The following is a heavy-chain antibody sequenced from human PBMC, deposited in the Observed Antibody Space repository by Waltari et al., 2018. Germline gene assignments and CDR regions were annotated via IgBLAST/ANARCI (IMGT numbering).Heavy chain of an antibody. CDR1: GGSTRSGRYY. J-gene: IGHJ4*02. CDR3: ARGGVVVVAALDY. Sequence: QVQLQESGPGLVKPSPTLSLTCTVSGGSTRSGRYYWRWTRTPAGKGLEWIGRIYTSGSTNYNPSLKSRVTISVDTSKNQFSLKLSSVTAADTAVYYCARGGVVVVAALDYWGQGTLVTVSS. CDR2: IYTSGST. D-gene: IGHD2-15*01. V-gene: IGHV4-61*02.